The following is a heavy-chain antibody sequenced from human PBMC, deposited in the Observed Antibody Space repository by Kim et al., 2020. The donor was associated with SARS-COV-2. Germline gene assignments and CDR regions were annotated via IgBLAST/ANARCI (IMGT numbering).Heavy chain of an antibody. CDR3: ARDWGVAASLPAGDY. CDR1: GFSFSTFQ. CDR2: IKEDGSVK. Sequence: GGSLRLSCAASGFSFSTFQMNWVRQAPGQGLEWVATIKEDGSVKDYADSVKGRFTMSRDNAENSLYLQMNSLRAEDTALYYCARDWGVAASLPAGDYWG. V-gene: IGHV3-7*01. J-gene: IGHJ4*01. D-gene: IGHD6-25*01.